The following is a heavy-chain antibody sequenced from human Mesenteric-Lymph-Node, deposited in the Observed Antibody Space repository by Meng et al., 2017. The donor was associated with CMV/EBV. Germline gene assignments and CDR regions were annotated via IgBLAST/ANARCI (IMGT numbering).Heavy chain of an antibody. D-gene: IGHD4-23*01. Sequence: GESLKISCAGSRFTFSDYGMHWVRQAPGKGLEWVAIISYDGNNKYFADSVKGRFTISRDNSKNTLFLQMNNLRAEDTAVYYCARGDYGGSFDYWGQGTLVTVSS. CDR3: ARGDYGGSFDY. CDR1: RFTFSDYG. V-gene: IGHV3-30-3*01. J-gene: IGHJ4*02. CDR2: ISYDGNNK.